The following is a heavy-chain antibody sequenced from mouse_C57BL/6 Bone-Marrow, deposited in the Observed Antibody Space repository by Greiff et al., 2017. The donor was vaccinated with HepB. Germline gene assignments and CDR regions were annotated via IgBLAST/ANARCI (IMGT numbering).Heavy chain of an antibody. V-gene: IGHV1-4*01. D-gene: IGHD2-1*01. J-gene: IGHJ2*01. CDR2: INPSSGYT. CDR3: ASGGNYEEKNYFDY. CDR1: GYTFTSYT. Sequence: QVQLKQSGAELARPGASVKMSCKASGYTFTSYTMHWVKQRPGQGLEWIGYINPSSGYTKYNQKFKDKATLTADKSSSTAYMQLSSLTSEDSAVYYCASGGNYEEKNYFDYWGQGTTLTVSS.